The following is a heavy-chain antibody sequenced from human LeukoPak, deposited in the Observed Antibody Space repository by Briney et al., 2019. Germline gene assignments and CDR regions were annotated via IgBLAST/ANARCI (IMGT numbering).Heavy chain of an antibody. V-gene: IGHV4-34*01. D-gene: IGHD5-18*01. CDR2: INHSGST. CDR3: ARRIQLWFSYYYMDV. J-gene: IGHJ6*03. Sequence: SETLSLTCAVYGGSFSGYYWSWTRQPPGKGLEWIGEINHSGSTNYNPSLKSRVTISVDTSKNQFSLKLSSVTAADTAVYYCARRIQLWFSYYYMDVWGKGTTVTVSS. CDR1: GGSFSGYY.